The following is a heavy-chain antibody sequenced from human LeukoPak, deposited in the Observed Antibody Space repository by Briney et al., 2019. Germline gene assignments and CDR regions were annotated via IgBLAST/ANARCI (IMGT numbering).Heavy chain of an antibody. CDR1: EFTFSTYA. CDR2: ISYDGNNK. CDR3: AKDSLPGIAAAGTVY. Sequence: GGSLRLSCAASEFTFSTYAMHWVRQAPGKGLEWAAVISYDGNNKYYADSVKGRFTISRDNSKHTLYLQMNSLRTEDTAVYYCAKDSLPGIAAAGTVYWGQGTLVTVSS. J-gene: IGHJ4*02. V-gene: IGHV3-30*04. D-gene: IGHD6-13*01.